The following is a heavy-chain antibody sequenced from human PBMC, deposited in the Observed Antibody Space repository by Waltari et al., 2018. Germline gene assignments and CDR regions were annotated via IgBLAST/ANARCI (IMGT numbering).Heavy chain of an antibody. CDR1: GGTFSSYA. D-gene: IGHD3-10*01. CDR3: ATNYYGSGSYYYYYGMDV. V-gene: IGHV1-69*08. J-gene: IGHJ6*02. Sequence: QVQLVQSGAEVKKPGSSVKVSCKASGGTFSSYAISWVRQAPGQGLEWMGRIIPTFGTANYAQKFQGRVKITADKSTSTAYMELSSLRSEDTAVYYCATNYYGSGSYYYYYGMDVWGQGTTVTVSS. CDR2: IIPTFGTA.